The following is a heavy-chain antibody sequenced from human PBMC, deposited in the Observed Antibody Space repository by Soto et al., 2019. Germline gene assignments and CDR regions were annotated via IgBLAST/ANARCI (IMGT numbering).Heavy chain of an antibody. CDR3: ARDKDRQQLGGNYYYILDV. J-gene: IGHJ6*02. Sequence: QVQLMQSGAEVKKPGSSVKVSCKASGGTFSTSAISWVRQAPGEGLEWVGGIMPVFATPDYAQKFQGRVTISADESTTTACLELTSLPTDDTAVYYCARDKDRQQLGGNYYYILDVWGQGTAITVSS. D-gene: IGHD3-3*02. CDR2: IMPVFATP. CDR1: GGTFSTSA. V-gene: IGHV1-69*12.